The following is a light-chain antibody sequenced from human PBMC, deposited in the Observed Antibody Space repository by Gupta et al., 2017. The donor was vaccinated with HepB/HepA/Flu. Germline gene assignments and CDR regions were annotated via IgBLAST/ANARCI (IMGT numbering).Light chain of an antibody. V-gene: IGKV3-11*01. J-gene: IGKJ4*01. CDR1: QSVEIY. CDR3: QQCKHWPLS. Sequence: ETVLTQSPATLSLSPGERATLSCRTSQSVEIYVVWYQQKPGQAPRPVMYDASKRATGIPARFSGSGSGTDFTLTMSSREAEDFAVYYCQQCKHWPLSFGEGTKVEI. CDR2: DAS.